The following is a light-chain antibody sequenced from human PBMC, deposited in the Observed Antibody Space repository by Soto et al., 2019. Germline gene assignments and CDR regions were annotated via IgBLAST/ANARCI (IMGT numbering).Light chain of an antibody. Sequence: DIQLTQSPSSLSASVGDRVTITCRASQSISNSLNWYQQKPGKAPNLLIYGTSDLQSGVPSRFSGSGSGTEFTLTISSLQRDDFATYYCQQSHRSSWTFGQWTKVEIK. V-gene: IGKV1-39*01. J-gene: IGKJ1*01. CDR1: QSISNS. CDR3: QQSHRSSWT. CDR2: GTS.